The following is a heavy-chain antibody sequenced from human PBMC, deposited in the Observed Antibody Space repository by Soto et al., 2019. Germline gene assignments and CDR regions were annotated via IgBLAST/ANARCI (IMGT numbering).Heavy chain of an antibody. J-gene: IGHJ5*02. CDR1: GFTFSTYA. CDR3: AKTQVPSGDKTRFDP. D-gene: IGHD2-21*01. V-gene: IGHV3-23*01. CDR2: ISGGGTT. Sequence: GGSLRLSXAASGFTFSTYAMSWVRQAPGKGLEWVSTISGGGTTYNADSVKGRFTISRDNSKNTLYLQMNSLRAEDTAVYYCAKTQVPSGDKTRFDPWGQGTLVTVS.